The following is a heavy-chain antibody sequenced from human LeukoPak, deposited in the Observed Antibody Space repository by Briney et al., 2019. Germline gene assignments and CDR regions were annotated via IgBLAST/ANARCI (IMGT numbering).Heavy chain of an antibody. J-gene: IGHJ4*02. Sequence: SETLSLTCTVSGGSISSSSYYWGWIRQPPGKGLEWIGSIYYSGSTYYNPSLKSRVTISVDTSKNQFSLKLSSVTAADTAVYYCAALTNLNFDYWGQGTLVTVSS. D-gene: IGHD1/OR15-1a*01. V-gene: IGHV4-39*01. CDR2: IYYSGST. CDR1: GGSISSSSYY. CDR3: AALTNLNFDY.